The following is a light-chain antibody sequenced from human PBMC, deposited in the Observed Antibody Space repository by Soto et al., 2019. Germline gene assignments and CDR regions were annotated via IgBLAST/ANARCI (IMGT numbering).Light chain of an antibody. CDR2: SAS. CDR3: QPANSFPLT. CDR1: QDVSSW. J-gene: IGKJ4*01. V-gene: IGKV1-12*01. Sequence: DIQVTQSPSSVSASVGDRVTITCRTSQDVSSWLAWYQQKPGKAPELLIYSASTLQTGVPSRFSGSGSGTDCTLTSSSLQPEDFATYYGQPANSFPLTFGGGTKVEIK.